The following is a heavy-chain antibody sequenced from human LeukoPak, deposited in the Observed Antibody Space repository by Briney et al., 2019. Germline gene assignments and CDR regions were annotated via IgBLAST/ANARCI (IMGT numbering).Heavy chain of an antibody. CDR2: INPSGGST. V-gene: IGHV1-46*01. D-gene: IGHD3-22*01. Sequence: ASVKVSCKASGYTFTGYYMHWVRQAPGQGLEWMGIINPSGGSTSYAQKFQGRVTMTRDTSTSTVYMELSSLRSEDTAVYYCARDSSGYYYGYWGQGTLVTVSS. CDR3: ARDSSGYYYGY. CDR1: GYTFTGYY. J-gene: IGHJ4*02.